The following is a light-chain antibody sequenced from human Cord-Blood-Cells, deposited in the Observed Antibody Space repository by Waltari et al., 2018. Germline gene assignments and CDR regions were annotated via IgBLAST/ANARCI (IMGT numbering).Light chain of an antibody. CDR3: CSYAGSSTWV. J-gene: IGLJ3*02. Sequence: QSALTQPASVSGSPGQSIPISCTGTSSDVGSYNLVSWYQQHPGKAPKLMFYEVSKRTSGVSNRFSGSKSGNTASLTISGLQAEDEADYYCCSYAGSSTWVFGGGTKLTVL. CDR2: EVS. CDR1: SSDVGSYNL. V-gene: IGLV2-23*02.